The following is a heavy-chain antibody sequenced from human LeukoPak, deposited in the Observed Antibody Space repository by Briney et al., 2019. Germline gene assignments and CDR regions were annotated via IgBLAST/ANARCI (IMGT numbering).Heavy chain of an antibody. CDR1: GFTFSSYA. Sequence: GGSLRLSCAASGFTFSSYAMSWVRQAPGKGLEWGSSVSGSGGYTYYAGSGKGPFTISRDNSKNTLYLQMNSLRAEDTAIYYCAKDRPNYYDSSGHYYRRDGDYWGQGTLVTVSS. D-gene: IGHD3-22*01. V-gene: IGHV3-23*01. CDR2: VSGSGGYT. J-gene: IGHJ4*02. CDR3: AKDRPNYYDSSGHYYRRDGDY.